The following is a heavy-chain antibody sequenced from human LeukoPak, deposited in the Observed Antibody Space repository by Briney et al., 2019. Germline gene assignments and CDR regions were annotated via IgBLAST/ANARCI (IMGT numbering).Heavy chain of an antibody. CDR3: AKAAAGTLGL. V-gene: IGHV4-61*02. J-gene: IGHJ4*02. CDR1: GVSISSGSYY. D-gene: IGHD6-13*01. CDR2: IYTSGST. Sequence: PSETLSLTCTVSGVSISSGSYYWSWIRQPAGKGLEWIGRIYTSGSTNYNPSLKSRVTISVDTSKNQFSLKLSSVTAADTAVYYCAKAAAGTLGLWGQGTLVTVSS.